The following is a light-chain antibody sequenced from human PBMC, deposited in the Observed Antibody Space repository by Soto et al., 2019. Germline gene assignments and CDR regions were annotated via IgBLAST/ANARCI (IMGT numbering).Light chain of an antibody. V-gene: IGKV3-15*01. CDR2: GAS. J-gene: IGKJ2*01. CDR1: QSVSTN. CDR3: QQYNYRPPYT. Sequence: ETVMTQSPATLSMSPGKRVTLSCRASQSVSTNVAWYQQKPGQAPRLLIYGASTRATGIPPRFSGSGYATEFTLTISSLQTEDFAVYYCQQYNYRPPYTFGQGTKLEMK.